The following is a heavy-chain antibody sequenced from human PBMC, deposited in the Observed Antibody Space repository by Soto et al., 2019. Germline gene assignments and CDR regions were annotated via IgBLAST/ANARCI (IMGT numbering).Heavy chain of an antibody. CDR1: GIMSSGYG. CDR2: INPTLDST. Sequence: QGQVVQSGPAMKEPGSSVKVSCRASGIMSSGYGFSWVRQAPGQGLEGVGRINPTLDSTQYAHNLQGRVSITGDKSTDTAYVEVTSLRLDDTAIYFCATRKRARPDSWGRGTVVTVSS. V-gene: IGHV1-69*09. D-gene: IGHD6-25*01. J-gene: IGHJ4*02. CDR3: ATRKRARPDS.